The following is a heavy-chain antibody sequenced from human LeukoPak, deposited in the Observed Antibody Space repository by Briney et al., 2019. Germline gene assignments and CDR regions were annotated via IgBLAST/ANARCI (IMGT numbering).Heavy chain of an antibody. Sequence: ASVKVSCKASGYTFTSYGISWVRQAPGQGLEWMGWISAYNGNTNYAQKLQGRVTMTTDTSTSTAYMELRSLRSDDTAVYYCVRLGYCSGGSCPTSYYNWFDPWGQGTLVTVSS. J-gene: IGHJ5*02. CDR2: ISAYNGNT. V-gene: IGHV1-18*01. CDR3: VRLGYCSGGSCPTSYYNWFDP. CDR1: GYTFTSYG. D-gene: IGHD2-15*01.